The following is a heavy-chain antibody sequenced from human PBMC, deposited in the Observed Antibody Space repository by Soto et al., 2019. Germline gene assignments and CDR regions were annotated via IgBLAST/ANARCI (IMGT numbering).Heavy chain of an antibody. D-gene: IGHD3-10*01. CDR3: ARDRVFGSGSYMLQPDPYYYYGMDV. J-gene: IGHJ6*02. V-gene: IGHV4-30-4*01. Sequence: QVQLQESGPGLVKPSQTLSLTCTVSGGSISSGDYYWSWIRQPPGKGLEWIGYIYYSGSTYYNPTLKTRDTISVDTSKNQFSLKLSSVTAADTAVYYCARDRVFGSGSYMLQPDPYYYYGMDVWGQGTTVTVSS. CDR2: IYYSGST. CDR1: GGSISSGDYY.